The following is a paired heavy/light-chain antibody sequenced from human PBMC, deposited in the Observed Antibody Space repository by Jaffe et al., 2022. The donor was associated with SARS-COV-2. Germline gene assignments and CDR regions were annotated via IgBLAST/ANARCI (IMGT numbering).Light chain of an antibody. Sequence: DIVMTQSPLSLSATPGEPASISCRSSQSLLSANGHNHLDWYLQRPGLPPDLLFYLGSRRATGVPARFTASGSGTDFTLNISRVNDEDFGVYYCMQSLQTPYTFGQGTKLEI. CDR3: MQSLQTPYT. V-gene: IGKV2-28*01. CDR2: LGS. J-gene: IGKJ2*01. CDR1: QSLLSANGHNH.
Heavy chain of an antibody. CDR2: VSTAGNT. J-gene: IGHJ6*02. V-gene: IGHV4-61*02. CDR1: GGSISSASYY. Sequence: QVQLQESGPGLVKPSQTLSLTCTVSGGSISSASYYWSWVRQSAGKGLEWIGRVSTAGNTNYNPSLKGRVTISIDTSKNQFALKLSSVTAADTAVYYCAREDGIGISNGLDEWGPGTTVTVSS. D-gene: IGHD1-26*01. CDR3: AREDGIGISNGLDE.